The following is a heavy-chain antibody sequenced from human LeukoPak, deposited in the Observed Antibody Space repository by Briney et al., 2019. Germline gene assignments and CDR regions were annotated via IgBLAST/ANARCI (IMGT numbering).Heavy chain of an antibody. CDR1: GYTFTGYY. D-gene: IGHD3-16*02. CDR2: INPNSGGT. CDR3: ARAHKVMITFGGVIAGPDY. J-gene: IGHJ4*02. V-gene: IGHV1-2*02. Sequence: GASVKVSCKASGYTFTGYYMHWVRQAPGQGLEWMGWINPNSGGTDYAQKFQGRVTMTRDTSTSTAYMEVSRLRSDDTAVYYCARAHKVMITFGGVIAGPDYWGQGTLVTVSS.